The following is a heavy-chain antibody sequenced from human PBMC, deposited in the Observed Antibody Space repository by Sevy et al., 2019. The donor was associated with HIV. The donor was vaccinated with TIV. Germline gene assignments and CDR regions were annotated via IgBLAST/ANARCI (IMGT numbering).Heavy chain of an antibody. CDR3: ARGSDWNGGAFDI. CDR2: IFYSGST. J-gene: IGHJ3*02. D-gene: IGHD1-1*01. V-gene: IGHV4-59*01. CDR1: GGSISSYY. Sequence: SETLSLTCSVSGGSISSYYWGWIRQSPGKGLEWFGYIFYSGSTNYNPSLRSRVTISVDTSKNQFSLKLTSVIASDTAVYFCARGSDWNGGAFDIWGQGTVVTVSS.